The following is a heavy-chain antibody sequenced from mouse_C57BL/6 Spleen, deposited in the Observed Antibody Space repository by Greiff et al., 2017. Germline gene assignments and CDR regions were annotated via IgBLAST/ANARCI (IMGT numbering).Heavy chain of an antibody. Sequence: QVQLQQPGAELVRPGSSVKLSCKASGYTFTSYWMHWVKQRPIQGLEWIGNIDPSDSETHYNQKVKDKATLTVDKSSSTACMQLSSLTSEDSAVYYCARKEASDSNYNCDYWGQGTTLTVSS. CDR3: ARKEASDSNYNCDY. D-gene: IGHD2-5*01. CDR1: GYTFTSYW. CDR2: IDPSDSET. J-gene: IGHJ2*01. V-gene: IGHV1-52*01.